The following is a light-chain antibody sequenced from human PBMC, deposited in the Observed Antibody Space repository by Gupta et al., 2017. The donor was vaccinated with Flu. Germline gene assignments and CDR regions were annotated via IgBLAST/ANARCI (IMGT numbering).Light chain of an antibody. CDR1: QSVSSSY. Sequence: GERVTLPCRASQSVSSSYLTWYQQKPGQAPRLLIYGASTRATSIPARFSGSGSGTDFTLTISSLQPEDFAVYYCQQDYNLPWTFGQGTKVEIK. V-gene: IGKV3-7*04. CDR2: GAS. J-gene: IGKJ1*01. CDR3: QQDYNLPWT.